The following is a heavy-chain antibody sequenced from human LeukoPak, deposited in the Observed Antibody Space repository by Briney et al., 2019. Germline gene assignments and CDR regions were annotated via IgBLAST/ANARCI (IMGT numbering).Heavy chain of an antibody. V-gene: IGHV1-18*01. CDR2: ISGYNGNR. J-gene: IGHJ4*02. CDR1: GYTFTRYG. CDR3: ARVGCSGGDCYSSADH. Sequence: ASVKLSWKTSGYTFTRYGISWVRQAPEQGLEWMGWISGYNGNRKYGQKFQDRVTLTTDTSTSTGDMELRSLRADDTAVYYCARVGCSGGDCYSSADHWGQGTLVTVSS. D-gene: IGHD2-15*01.